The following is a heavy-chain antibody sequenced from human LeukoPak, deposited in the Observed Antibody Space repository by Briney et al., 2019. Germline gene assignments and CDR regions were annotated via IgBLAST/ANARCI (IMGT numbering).Heavy chain of an antibody. V-gene: IGHV3-30*04. Sequence: PGRSLRLSCAASGFTFSNFAMNWVRQAPGKGLEWVAVISYDGRNKYYSDSVKGRFTISRDNSKNTLFLQMNSLRAEDTAVYYCAKDLDDHGSGTCFDYWGQGTLVTVSS. D-gene: IGHD3-10*01. CDR3: AKDLDDHGSGTCFDY. CDR1: GFTFSNFA. CDR2: ISYDGRNK. J-gene: IGHJ4*02.